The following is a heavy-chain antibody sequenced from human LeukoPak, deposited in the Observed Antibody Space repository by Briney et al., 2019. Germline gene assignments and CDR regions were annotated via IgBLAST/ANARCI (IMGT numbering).Heavy chain of an antibody. Sequence: EGSLRLSCAASGFTFSSYNMNWVRQAPGKGLEWVSYISGRGNTIKYADSVKGRFTISRDNGKNSLYLHMSSLRAEDTAVYYCARDPPALEDFDCWGQGTQVTVSS. J-gene: IGHJ4*02. CDR1: GFTFSSYN. CDR3: ARDPPALEDFDC. V-gene: IGHV3-48*04. CDR2: ISGRGNTI.